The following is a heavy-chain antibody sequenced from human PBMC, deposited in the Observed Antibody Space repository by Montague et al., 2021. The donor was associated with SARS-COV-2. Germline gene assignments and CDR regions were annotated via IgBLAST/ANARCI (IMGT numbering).Heavy chain of an antibody. V-gene: IGHV4-59*12. Sequence: SETLSLTCTVSGGSISSYYWSWIRQPPGKGPEWIGYINNSGSTNHNSSLKSRVTISVDASKNQFSLKLNSVAAADTAVYYCSGGFDYWGQGTLVTVSS. CDR3: SGGFDY. CDR2: INNSGST. J-gene: IGHJ4*02. CDR1: GGSISSYY.